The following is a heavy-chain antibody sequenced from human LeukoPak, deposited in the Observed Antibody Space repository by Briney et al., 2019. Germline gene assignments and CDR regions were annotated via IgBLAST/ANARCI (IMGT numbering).Heavy chain of an antibody. V-gene: IGHV1-69*05. D-gene: IGHD6-6*01. J-gene: IGHJ4*02. CDR3: ARWERHSSSLWYYFDY. CDR1: GGTFSSYA. CDR2: IIPIFGTA. Sequence: SVKVSCKASGGTFSSYAISWVRQAPGQGLEWMGGIIPIFGTANYAQKFQGRVTITMDESTSTAYMELSSLRSEDTAVYYCARWERHSSSLWYYFDYWGQGTLVTVSS.